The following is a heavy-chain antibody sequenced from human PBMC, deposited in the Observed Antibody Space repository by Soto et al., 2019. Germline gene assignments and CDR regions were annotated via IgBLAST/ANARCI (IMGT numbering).Heavy chain of an antibody. CDR1: GLTISSYW. D-gene: IGHD3-3*01. Sequence: QPGGSLRLSCAASGLTISSYWMSWVRQAPGKGLGWVANIQQDGTAKYYADSVKGRFTISRDNAKNSLHLQMNSLRADDTAVHYCARGYTVFVDVTRYQFDYWGQGIQVTVSS. V-gene: IGHV3-7*01. J-gene: IGHJ4*02. CDR2: IQQDGTAK. CDR3: ARGYTVFVDVTRYQFDY.